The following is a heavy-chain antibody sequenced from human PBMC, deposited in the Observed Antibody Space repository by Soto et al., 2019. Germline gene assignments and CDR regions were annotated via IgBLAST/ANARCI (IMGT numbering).Heavy chain of an antibody. J-gene: IGHJ6*02. CDR3: ANQKIRFSVAGTLYGLGV. D-gene: IGHD6-19*01. V-gene: IGHV3-48*02. CDR2: ISSTSGTI. CDR1: GFGFSTYS. Sequence: EGQLVESGGNLVRPGGSLRLSCEASGFGFSTYSMDWVRQASGKGLEWMSYISSTSGTIYYADSVKGRFTIFRDNAKNSLFLQMNGLRDDDTAVYYCANQKIRFSVAGTLYGLGVWGQGTTVTVSS.